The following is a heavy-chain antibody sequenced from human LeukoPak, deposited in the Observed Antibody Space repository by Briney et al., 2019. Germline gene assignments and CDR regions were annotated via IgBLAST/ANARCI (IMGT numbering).Heavy chain of an antibody. CDR3: ARVGELLWFGEHM. Sequence: GGSLRLSCAASGFTFSTYWINWVRQAPGKGLEWVANINQDGRENYYVDSVKGRFTISRDNAKNSLYLQMNSLRAEDTAVYYCARVGELLWFGEHMWGQGTLVTVSS. CDR1: GFTFSTYW. J-gene: IGHJ4*02. D-gene: IGHD3-10*01. V-gene: IGHV3-7*01. CDR2: INQDGREN.